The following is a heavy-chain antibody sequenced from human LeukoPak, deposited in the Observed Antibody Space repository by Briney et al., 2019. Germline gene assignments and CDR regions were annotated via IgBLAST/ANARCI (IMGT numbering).Heavy chain of an antibody. CDR2: INHSGST. J-gene: IGHJ4*02. Sequence: SETLSLTCAVYVGSFSGYYWSWIRPPPSKGVEWIGEINHSGSTNYNPSLPSRVTISVDTSKNQFSLKLTSVTAADTTVYYCARSPRAGVTPWYFDYWGQGTLVTVSS. CDR3: ARSPRAGVTPWYFDY. D-gene: IGHD3-10*01. V-gene: IGHV4-34*01. CDR1: VGSFSGYY.